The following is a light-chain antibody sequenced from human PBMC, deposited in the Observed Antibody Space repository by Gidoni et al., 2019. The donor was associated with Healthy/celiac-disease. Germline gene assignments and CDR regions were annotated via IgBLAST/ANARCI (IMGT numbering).Light chain of an antibody. CDR1: QSVSSSY. CDR3: QQYGSSQFT. CDR2: GAS. J-gene: IGKJ3*01. Sequence: ELVLTQSPGTLSFSPGERATLSCRASQSVSSSYLAWYQQKPGQAPRLLIYGASSRATGIPDRFSGSGSGTDFTLTISRLEPEDFAVYYCQQYGSSQFTFGPGTKVDIK. V-gene: IGKV3-20*01.